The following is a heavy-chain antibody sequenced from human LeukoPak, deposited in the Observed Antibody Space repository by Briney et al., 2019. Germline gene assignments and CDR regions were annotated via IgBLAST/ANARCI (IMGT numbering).Heavy chain of an antibody. D-gene: IGHD3-10*01. CDR2: IYSGGST. CDR3: ASGSGSYRTPYYYMDV. V-gene: IGHV3-53*01. J-gene: IGHJ6*03. CDR1: GFTVSSNY. Sequence: PGGSLRLSCVASGFTVSSNYMSWVRQAPGKGLEWVSVIYSGGSTYYADSVKGRFTISRDNSKNTLYLQMNSLRAEDTAVYYCASGSGSYRTPYYYMDVGGPGTTVTVSS.